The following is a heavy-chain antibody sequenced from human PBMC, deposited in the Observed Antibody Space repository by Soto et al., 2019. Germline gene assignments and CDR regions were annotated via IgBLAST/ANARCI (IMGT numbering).Heavy chain of an antibody. Sequence: ASVKVSCKASGGTFSSYAISWVRQAPGQGLEWMEGIIPIFGTANYAQKFQGRVTITADESTSTAYMELSSLRSEDTAVYYCARRITIFSWFDPWGQGTLVTV. CDR3: ARRITIFSWFDP. CDR2: IIPIFGTA. D-gene: IGHD3-3*01. V-gene: IGHV1-69*13. J-gene: IGHJ5*02. CDR1: GGTFSSYA.